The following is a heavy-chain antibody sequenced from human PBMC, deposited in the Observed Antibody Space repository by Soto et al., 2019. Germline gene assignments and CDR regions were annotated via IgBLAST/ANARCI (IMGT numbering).Heavy chain of an antibody. CDR3: AREVGLRFLEWLEYYYGMDV. V-gene: IGHV1-69*06. CDR1: GGTFSSYA. CDR2: IIPIFGTA. D-gene: IGHD3-3*01. Sequence: QVQLVQSGAEVKKPGSSVKVSCKASGGTFSSYAISWVRQAPGQGLEWMGGIIPIFGTANYAQKFQGRVTITADKSPSTAYMELSSLRSEDTAVYYCAREVGLRFLEWLEYYYGMDVWGQGTTVTVSS. J-gene: IGHJ6*02.